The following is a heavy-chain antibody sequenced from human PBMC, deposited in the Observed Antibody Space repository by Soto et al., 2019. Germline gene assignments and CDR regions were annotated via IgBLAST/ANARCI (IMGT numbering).Heavy chain of an antibody. J-gene: IGHJ2*01. CDR1: GFTFSNYW. V-gene: IGHV3-74*01. CDR2: INSDESSR. Sequence: EVQLVESGGDLVQPGGSLSLSCVASGFTFSNYWMHWVRQAPGKGLEWVSRINSDESSRAYADSVKGRFISSRDNDKNLLSLEMNSLRAEDTAVYYCARGIDFYFDLWGRGTLVTVSS. CDR3: ARGIDFYFDL.